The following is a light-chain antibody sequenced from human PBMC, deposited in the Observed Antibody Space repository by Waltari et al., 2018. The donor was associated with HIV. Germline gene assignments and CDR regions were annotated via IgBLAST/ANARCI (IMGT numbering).Light chain of an antibody. CDR1: SSDVGSYNS. J-gene: IGLJ2*01. V-gene: IGLV2-11*01. Sequence: QSALTQPRSVSGSLGQSVTISRTGTSSDVGSYNSVSWYQQHPGKAPKLHIYEVNYRPCGVPGLFSGLKSGSASSLTIAGLQADDEADYYCCSRAGRDALFGGGTKLTVL. CDR2: EVN. CDR3: CSRAGRDAL.